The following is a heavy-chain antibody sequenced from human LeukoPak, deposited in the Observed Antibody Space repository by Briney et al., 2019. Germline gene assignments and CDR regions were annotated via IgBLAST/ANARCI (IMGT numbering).Heavy chain of an antibody. J-gene: IGHJ4*02. V-gene: IGHV1-18*04. Sequence: WASVKVSCKASGYTFTGYYMHWVRQAPGQGLEWMGWISAYNGNTNYAQKLQGRVTMTTDTSTSTAYMELRSLRSDDTAVYYCARERAHDFDYWGQGTLVTVSS. CDR2: ISAYNGNT. CDR1: GYTFTGYY. CDR3: ARERAHDFDY.